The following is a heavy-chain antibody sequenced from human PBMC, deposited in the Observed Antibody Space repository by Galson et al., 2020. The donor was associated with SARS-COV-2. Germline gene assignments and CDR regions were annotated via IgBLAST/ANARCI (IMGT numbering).Heavy chain of an antibody. Sequence: GGSLRLSCAGSEFTFSRYGMHWVRQAPGKGLERVAFIRYDGSDKYYADSVKGRFTISRDNSKSTLYLQMNGLRAEDTAVYYCAKEPSAGYNYDYWGQGTLVTVSS. D-gene: IGHD1-20*01. CDR3: AKEPSAGYNYDY. CDR2: IRYDGSDK. V-gene: IGHV3-30*02. J-gene: IGHJ4*02. CDR1: EFTFSRYG.